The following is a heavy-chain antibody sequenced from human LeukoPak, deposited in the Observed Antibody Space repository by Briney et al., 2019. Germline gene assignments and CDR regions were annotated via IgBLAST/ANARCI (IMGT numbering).Heavy chain of an antibody. D-gene: IGHD2-15*01. CDR2: ISGSGGRT. CDR3: AKDRAGAVVVVSHFDD. J-gene: IGHJ4*02. CDR1: GFTFSSYA. V-gene: IGHV3-23*01. Sequence: GGSLRLSCAASGFTFSSYAMSWVRQAPGKGLEWVSGISGSGGRTYYADSVKGRFTISRDNSKNTLYLQMNSLRAEDTAVYYCAKDRAGAVVVVSHFDDWGQGTLVTVSS.